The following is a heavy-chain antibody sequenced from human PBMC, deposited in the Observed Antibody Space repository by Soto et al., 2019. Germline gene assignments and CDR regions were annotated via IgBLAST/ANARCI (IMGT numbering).Heavy chain of an antibody. CDR3: ARSSGGNFGIIIEGSNWFDP. Sequence: RASVKVSCKTSGYTFTNYGFSWVRQAPGQGLEWMAWISPYNGNTDYAQKFQGRVTMTTDTSTNTAYMELRSLTSDDTAIYYCARSSGGNFGIIIEGSNWFDPWGQGTLVTVSS. J-gene: IGHJ5*02. V-gene: IGHV1-18*01. CDR1: GYTFTNYG. CDR2: ISPYNGNT. D-gene: IGHD3-3*01.